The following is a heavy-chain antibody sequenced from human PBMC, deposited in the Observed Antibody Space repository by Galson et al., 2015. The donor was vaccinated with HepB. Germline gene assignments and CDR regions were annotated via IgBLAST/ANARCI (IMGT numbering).Heavy chain of an antibody. J-gene: IGHJ4*02. V-gene: IGHV3-7*01. CDR1: GFTFSTYA. CDR2: IDYNGNEK. Sequence: SLRLSCAASGFTFSTYAMSWVRQAPGKGLEWVANIDYNGNEKNYVESVRGRFTISRDPVKNSVSLQMNSLRVEDTAVYYCARVGRKMATMVPAFDYWGQGTLATVSS. CDR3: ARVGRKMATMVPAFDY. D-gene: IGHD5-24*01.